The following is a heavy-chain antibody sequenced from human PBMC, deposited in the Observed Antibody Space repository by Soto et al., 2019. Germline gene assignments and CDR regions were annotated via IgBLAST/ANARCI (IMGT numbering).Heavy chain of an antibody. CDR1: GFTFSSYA. Sequence: EVQLLESGEGLLEPGGSLRLSCAASGFTFSSYAMSWVRQAPGKGLEWVSAISGSGGGTYYADSGKGRFTISRDNSMYTLYLQMNSLIAEDTAVYYCASQQWLAIDDWGQGTLVTFSA. D-gene: IGHD6-19*01. J-gene: IGHJ4*02. CDR3: ASQQWLAIDD. CDR2: ISGSGGGT. V-gene: IGHV3-23*01.